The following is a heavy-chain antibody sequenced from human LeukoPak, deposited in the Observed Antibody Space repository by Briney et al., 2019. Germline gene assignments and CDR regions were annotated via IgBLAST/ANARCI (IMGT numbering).Heavy chain of an antibody. J-gene: IGHJ6*03. D-gene: IGHD3-10*01. CDR1: GFTVSSSY. CDR2: IYISGST. Sequence: GGSLRLSCAASGFTVSSSYMSWVRQAPGKGLEWVSVIYISGSTYYADSVKGRFTISRDNSKNTLYLQMNSLRAEDTAVYYCARGEYYYHYYLDVWGKGTTVTVSS. V-gene: IGHV3-66*02. CDR3: ARGEYYYHYYLDV.